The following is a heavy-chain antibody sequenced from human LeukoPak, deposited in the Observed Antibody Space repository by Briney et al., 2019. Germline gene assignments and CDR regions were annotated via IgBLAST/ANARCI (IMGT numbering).Heavy chain of an antibody. Sequence: SETLSLTCAVYGGSFSGYYWSWIRQPPGKGLEWIREINHSGSTNYNPSLKSRVTISVDTSKNQFSLKLSSVTAADTAVYYCARARAGHFDYWGQGTLVTVSS. J-gene: IGHJ4*02. CDR2: INHSGST. V-gene: IGHV4-34*01. CDR3: ARARAGHFDY. CDR1: GGSFSGYY.